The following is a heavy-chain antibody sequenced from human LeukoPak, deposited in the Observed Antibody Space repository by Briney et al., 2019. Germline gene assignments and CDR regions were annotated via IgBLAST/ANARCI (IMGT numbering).Heavy chain of an antibody. D-gene: IGHD2-15*01. CDR2: ISAYNGNT. CDR1: GYTLTSYG. CDR3: VRDIVVVVAATPGYYFDY. Sequence: ASVKVSCKASGYTLTSYGISWVRQAPGQGLEWMGWISAYNGNTNYAQKLQGRVTMTTDTSTSTAYMELRSLRSDDTAVYYCVRDIVVVVAATPGYYFDYWGQGTLVTVSS. V-gene: IGHV1-18*01. J-gene: IGHJ4*02.